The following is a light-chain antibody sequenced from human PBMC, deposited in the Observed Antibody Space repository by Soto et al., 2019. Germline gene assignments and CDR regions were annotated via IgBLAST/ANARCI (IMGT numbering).Light chain of an antibody. CDR3: SSYAGSNNFV. V-gene: IGLV2-8*01. Sequence: QSALTQPASVSGSPGQSITISCTGTSGDIGSYNYVAWYQQFPGKTPKLIIYEVSERPSGVPDRFSGSKSSNTASLTVSGLQAEDEADYYCSSYAGSNNFVFGTGTKVTVL. CDR1: SGDIGSYNY. J-gene: IGLJ1*01. CDR2: EVS.